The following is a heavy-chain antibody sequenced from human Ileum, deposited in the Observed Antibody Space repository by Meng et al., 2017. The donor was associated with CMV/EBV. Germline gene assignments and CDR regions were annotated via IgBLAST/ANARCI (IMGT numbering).Heavy chain of an antibody. CDR2: IIPIFGTA. D-gene: IGHD3-22*01. V-gene: IGHV1-69*05. CDR1: GGTFSSYA. J-gene: IGHJ5*02. CDR3: ARGSWWLLHP. Sequence: KVFCKASGGTFSSYATSWVRQAPGQGLEWMGGIIPIFGTANYAQKFQGRVTITTDESTSTAYMELSSLRSEDTAVYYCARGSWWLLHPWGQGTLVTVSS.